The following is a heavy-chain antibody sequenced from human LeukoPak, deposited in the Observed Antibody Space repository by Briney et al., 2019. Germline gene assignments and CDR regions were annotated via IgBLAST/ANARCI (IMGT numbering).Heavy chain of an antibody. D-gene: IGHD3/OR15-3a*01. J-gene: IGHJ4*02. CDR1: GYNFTGHY. Sequence: ASVKVSCKASGYNFTGHYMHWVRQAPGQWLEWMGWINPNTGGTNYAQKFQGRVTMTRDTSISTVYMELSRLRYDDTAVYYCARDSDFSYWGQGAQVAVSS. CDR3: ARDSDFSY. CDR2: INPNTGGT. V-gene: IGHV1-2*02.